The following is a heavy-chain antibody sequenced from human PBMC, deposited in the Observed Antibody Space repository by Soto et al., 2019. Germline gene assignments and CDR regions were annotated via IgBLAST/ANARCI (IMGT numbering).Heavy chain of an antibody. CDR2: INAGNGNT. V-gene: IGHV1-3*01. Sequence: QVQLVQSGAEVKKPGASVKVSCKASGYTFTSYAMHWVRQAPGQRLEWMGWINAGNGNTKYSQKFQGRVTITRDTSASTAYMELRSLRSEDTALYYRAISDGPLGDYWGQGTLVTVSS. CDR1: GYTFTSYA. J-gene: IGHJ4*02. CDR3: AISDGPLGDY. D-gene: IGHD3-16*02.